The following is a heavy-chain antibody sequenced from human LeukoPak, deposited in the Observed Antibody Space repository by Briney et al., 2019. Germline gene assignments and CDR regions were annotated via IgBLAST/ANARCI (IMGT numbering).Heavy chain of an antibody. D-gene: IGHD2/OR15-2a*01. CDR3: ARQGRVYY. J-gene: IGHJ4*02. CDR2: ISYDGSNK. Sequence: GGSLRLSCAASGFTFSSYATHWVRQAPGKGLEWVAVISYDGSNKYYADSVKGRFTISRDNSKNTLDLQMNSLRAEDTAVYYCARQGRVYYWGQGTLVTVSS. CDR1: GFTFSSYA. V-gene: IGHV3-30-3*01.